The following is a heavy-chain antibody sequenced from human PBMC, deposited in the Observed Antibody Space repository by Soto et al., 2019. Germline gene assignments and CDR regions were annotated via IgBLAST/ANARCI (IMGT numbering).Heavy chain of an antibody. Sequence: SENRSLTCGVSDGSISSSNRWSWVRQPPGKGLEWIGEIYHSGSTNYSPSLKSRVTILVDKSKNQFSLTLSSVTAADTAVYYCARVGVTGIAYWGQGTLVTVTS. CDR3: ARVGVTGIAY. J-gene: IGHJ4*02. V-gene: IGHV4-4*02. CDR1: DGSISSSNR. CDR2: IYHSGST. D-gene: IGHD6-13*01.